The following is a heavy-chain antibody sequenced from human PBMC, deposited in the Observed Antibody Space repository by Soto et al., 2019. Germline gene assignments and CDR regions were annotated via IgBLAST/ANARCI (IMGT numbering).Heavy chain of an antibody. CDR3: ARGDSIKSGSYEFDY. CDR1: GGSISSYY. V-gene: IGHV4-59*01. D-gene: IGHD1-26*01. J-gene: IGHJ4*02. Sequence: SETLSLTCTVSGGSISSYYWSWIRQPPGKGLEWIGYIYYSGSTNYNPSLKSRVTISVDTSKNQFSLKLSSVTAADTAVYYCARGDSIKSGSYEFDYWGQGPLVTVSS. CDR2: IYYSGST.